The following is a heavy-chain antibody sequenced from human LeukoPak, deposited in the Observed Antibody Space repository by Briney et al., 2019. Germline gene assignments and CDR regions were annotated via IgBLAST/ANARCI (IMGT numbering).Heavy chain of an antibody. V-gene: IGHV4-4*07. CDR2: IYKSGST. D-gene: IGHD2-2*01. CDR1: GGSISSYY. J-gene: IGHJ3*02. Sequence: SETLSLTCTVSGGSISSYYWSWIRLPAGEGLEWIGRIYKSGSTYYNPSLKSLVTMSVGRSKNQFSLKLSSVTAGDTAVYYWARALKEYDFDIWGQGTMVTVSS. CDR3: ARALKEYDFDI.